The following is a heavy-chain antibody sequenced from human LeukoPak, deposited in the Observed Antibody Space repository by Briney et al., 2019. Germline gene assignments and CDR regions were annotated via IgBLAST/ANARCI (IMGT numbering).Heavy chain of an antibody. CDR3: AGEAGEVARVGDY. J-gene: IGHJ4*02. CDR2: ISANNGET. D-gene: IGHD5-24*01. Sequence: AAGTVSSTASAYTFTCYGICWVRHAPGQGMEWMGWISANNGETNNAQKIPGRATLTTATSTSTAYKELTSLRWDGTAVYYWAGEAGEVARVGDYWGQGTLVTVSS. CDR1: AYTFTCYG. V-gene: IGHV1-18*01.